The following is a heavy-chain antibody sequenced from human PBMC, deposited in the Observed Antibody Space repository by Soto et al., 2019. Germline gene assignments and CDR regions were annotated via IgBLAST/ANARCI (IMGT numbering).Heavy chain of an antibody. V-gene: IGHV4-31*03. Sequence: SETLSLTCTVSGDSISVGDYYWSWIRQHPGKGLEWIGYIYYSGHTYYNPSLKSRVTISVDTSKNQFSLKLTSVTAADTAVYYCARGIRSWGQGTTVTVSS. J-gene: IGHJ6*02. D-gene: IGHD3-16*01. CDR1: GDSISVGDYY. CDR3: ARGIRS. CDR2: IYYSGHT.